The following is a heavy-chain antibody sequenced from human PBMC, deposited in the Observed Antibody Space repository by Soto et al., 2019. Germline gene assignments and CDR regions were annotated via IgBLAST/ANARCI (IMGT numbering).Heavy chain of an antibody. CDR3: AKTGPYCGGDCSRYFYGMDV. J-gene: IGHJ6*02. Sequence: LRLSCAASGFAFRTYAMAWVRQAPGKGLEWVSGIWGSGDRTFYADSVKGRFTISRDNSRNTLYLQMYSLTAEDTALYYCAKTGPYCGGDCSRYFYGMDVWGQGTTVTVS. D-gene: IGHD2-21*02. CDR1: GFAFRTYA. V-gene: IGHV3-23*01. CDR2: IWGSGDRT.